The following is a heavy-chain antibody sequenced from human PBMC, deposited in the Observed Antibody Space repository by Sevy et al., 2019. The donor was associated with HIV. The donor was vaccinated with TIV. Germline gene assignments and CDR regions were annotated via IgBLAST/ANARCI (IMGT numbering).Heavy chain of an antibody. V-gene: IGHV3-23*01. D-gene: IGHD3-10*01. Sequence: GGSLRLSCAASGITFSNYAMTWVRQAPGKGLEWVSSISGSGATTYSADSVKGRFTISRDNSKNTLYLQMNSLRAEDTAVYYCVKDRITLVRGDDYFGYWGQGTLVTVSS. J-gene: IGHJ4*02. CDR3: VKDRITLVRGDDYFGY. CDR1: GITFSNYA. CDR2: ISGSGATT.